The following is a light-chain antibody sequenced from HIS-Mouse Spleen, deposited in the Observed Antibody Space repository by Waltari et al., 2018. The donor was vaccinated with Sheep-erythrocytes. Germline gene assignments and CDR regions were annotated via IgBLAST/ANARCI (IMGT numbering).Light chain of an antibody. CDR1: QSISSY. J-gene: IGKJ4*01. CDR3: QQSYSTPPLT. Sequence: DIQMTQSPSSLSASVGDRVTITCRASQSISSYLNWYQQKPGKAPKLLIYAASSLQSGVPSRFSGSVSGTDFTLTISSLQPEDFATYYCQQSYSTPPLTFGGGTKVESK. V-gene: IGKV1-39*01. CDR2: AAS.